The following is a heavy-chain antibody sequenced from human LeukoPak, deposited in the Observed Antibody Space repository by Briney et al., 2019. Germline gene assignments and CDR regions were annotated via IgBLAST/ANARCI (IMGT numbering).Heavy chain of an antibody. Sequence: GGSLTVSCAASGFTFSSYWMSWVRQAPGKGLEWVANIKQDGSDKNYVDSVKGRFTISRDNAKNSLYLQMNSLRAEDTAVYYCARGRLDYGDYLNWFDPWGQGTLVTVSS. CDR3: ARGRLDYGDYLNWFDP. V-gene: IGHV3-7*04. CDR1: GFTFSSYW. J-gene: IGHJ5*02. CDR2: IKQDGSDK. D-gene: IGHD4-17*01.